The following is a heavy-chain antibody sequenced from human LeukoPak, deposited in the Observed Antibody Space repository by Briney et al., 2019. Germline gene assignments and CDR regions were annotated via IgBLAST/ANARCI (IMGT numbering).Heavy chain of an antibody. CDR2: INSDGLST. CDR3: ARSTDGSAHFDY. Sequence: GGSLRLSCSASQFKFDTYGMHWVRHTPGKGLEYVSGINSDGLSTYYANSVKGRFTISRDNAKNTLYLQMGSLKTEDMAVYYCARSTDGSAHFDYWGQGTLVTVFS. D-gene: IGHD1-1*01. J-gene: IGHJ4*02. CDR1: QFKFDTYG. V-gene: IGHV3-64*01.